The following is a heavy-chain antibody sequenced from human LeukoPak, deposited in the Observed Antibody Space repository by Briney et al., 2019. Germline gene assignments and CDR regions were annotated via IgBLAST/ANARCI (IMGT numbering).Heavy chain of an antibody. V-gene: IGHV3-7*01. D-gene: IGHD3-3*01. CDR2: IKHDGSEK. CDR3: ATDRGWRTSGYYLYYFEY. Sequence: PRGSLRLSCAASGFIFTNYFMSWVRQAPGKGLEWVASIKHDGSEKYYVDSVRGRFTISRDNTMNSLCLQMSSLRAEDTAVYYCATDRGWRTSGYYLYYFEYWGQGTLVTYSS. J-gene: IGHJ4*02. CDR1: GFIFTNYF.